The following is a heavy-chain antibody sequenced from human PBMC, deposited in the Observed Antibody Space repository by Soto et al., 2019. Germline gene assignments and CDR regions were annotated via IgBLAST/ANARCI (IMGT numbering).Heavy chain of an antibody. CDR1: GFTFSSYG. J-gene: IGHJ6*02. V-gene: IGHV3-33*01. D-gene: IGHD2-15*01. CDR3: ARSRLPKSIDYYYYGMDV. Sequence: GGSLRLSCAASGFTFSSYGMHWVRQAPGKGLEWVAVIWYDGSNKYYADSVKGRFTISRDNSKNTLYLQMNSLRAEDTAVYYCARSRLPKSIDYYYYGMDVWGQGTTVTVSS. CDR2: IWYDGSNK.